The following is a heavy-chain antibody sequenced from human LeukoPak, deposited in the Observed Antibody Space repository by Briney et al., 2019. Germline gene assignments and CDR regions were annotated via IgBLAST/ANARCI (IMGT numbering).Heavy chain of an antibody. J-gene: IGHJ5*02. D-gene: IGHD2-8*01. Sequence: GGSLRLSCAASGFTVSSNYMNWVRQAPGKGLEWVSLIYSDGSTYYADSVKGRFIISRDNSANTLYLQMNSLRAEDTAVYYCARFQPIYTNSYAWFDPWGQGTLVTVSS. CDR3: ARFQPIYTNSYAWFDP. V-gene: IGHV3-53*01. CDR1: GFTVSSNY. CDR2: IYSDGST.